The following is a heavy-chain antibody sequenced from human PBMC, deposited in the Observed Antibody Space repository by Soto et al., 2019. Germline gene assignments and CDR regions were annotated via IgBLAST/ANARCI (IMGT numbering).Heavy chain of an antibody. D-gene: IGHD2-15*01. CDR2: ISYDGSNK. V-gene: IGHV3-30*18. CDR1: GFTFSSYG. Sequence: QVQLVESGGGVVQPGRSLRLSCAASGFTFSSYGMHWVRQAPGKGLEWVAVISYDGSNKYYADSVKGRFTISRDNSKNTLYLQMNSLRAEDTAVYYCAKEEDCSGGSCQFQHWGQGTLVTVSS. J-gene: IGHJ1*01. CDR3: AKEEDCSGGSCQFQH.